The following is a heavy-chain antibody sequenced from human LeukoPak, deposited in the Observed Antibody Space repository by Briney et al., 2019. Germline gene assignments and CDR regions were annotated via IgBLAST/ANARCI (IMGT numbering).Heavy chain of an antibody. V-gene: IGHV3-21*01. D-gene: IGHD3-3*01. CDR2: ISSSSSYI. J-gene: IGHJ5*02. CDR1: GFTFNSYT. CDR3: AREDAGVRFDP. Sequence: GGSLRLSCAASGFTFNSYTMNWVRQAPGMGREWVSSISSSSSYIYYADSLKGRFTVSRDNAKNSLYLLMNSLRAEDTAVYYCAREDAGVRFDPWGQGTLVTVSS.